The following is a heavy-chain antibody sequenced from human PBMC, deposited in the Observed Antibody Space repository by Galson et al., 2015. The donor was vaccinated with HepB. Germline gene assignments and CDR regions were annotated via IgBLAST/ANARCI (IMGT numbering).Heavy chain of an antibody. CDR2: ISYDGSNK. D-gene: IGHD1-26*01. CDR3: ARERGSYDRVFDY. J-gene: IGHJ4*02. V-gene: IGHV3-30*04. CDR1: GFTFSSYA. Sequence: SLRLSCAASGFTFSSYAMHWVRQAPGKGLEWVAVISYDGSNKYYADSVKGRFTISRDNSKNTLYLQMNSLRAEDTAVYYCARERGSYDRVFDYWGQGTLVTVSS.